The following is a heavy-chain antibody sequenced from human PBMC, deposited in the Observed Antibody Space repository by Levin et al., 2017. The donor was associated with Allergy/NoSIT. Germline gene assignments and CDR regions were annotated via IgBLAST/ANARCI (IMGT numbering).Heavy chain of an antibody. Sequence: SETLSLTCTVSGGSISSYYWSWIRQPPGKGLEWIGYIYYSGSTNYNPSLKSRVTISVDTSKNQFSLMLSSVTAADTAVYYCARLGYDSSGYHRIFDYWGQGTLVTVSS. CDR1: GGSISSYY. V-gene: IGHV4-59*08. J-gene: IGHJ4*02. CDR3: ARLGYDSSGYHRIFDY. CDR2: IYYSGST. D-gene: IGHD3-22*01.